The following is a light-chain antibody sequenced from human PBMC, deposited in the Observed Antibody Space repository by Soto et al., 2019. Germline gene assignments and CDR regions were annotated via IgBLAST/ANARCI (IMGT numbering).Light chain of an antibody. Sequence: MVLTQSPGTLSLSPGERATLSCRASQSVSRKYLAWYQQKPGQAPRVLIYGTSIRASGVPERFSGGGSGTDFTLTITRLEPEDFAVYYCQQYGSSLFTFGPGTKVDFK. CDR2: GTS. V-gene: IGKV3-20*01. CDR3: QQYGSSLFT. J-gene: IGKJ3*01. CDR1: QSVSRKY.